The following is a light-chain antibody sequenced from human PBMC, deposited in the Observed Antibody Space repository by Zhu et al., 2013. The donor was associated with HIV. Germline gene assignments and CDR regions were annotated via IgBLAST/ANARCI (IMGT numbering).Light chain of an antibody. J-gene: IGLJ3*02. CDR1: SSNIGSNT. Sequence: QSVLTQPPSVSGTPGQRVTIPCSGSSSNIGSNTVNWYQQLPGTAPKLLIYSNNQRPSGVPDRFSGSKSGTSASLAISGLQSEDEADYYCAAWDDSLNGLFGGGTKLTVL. CDR3: AAWDDSLNGL. CDR2: SNN. V-gene: IGLV1-44*01.